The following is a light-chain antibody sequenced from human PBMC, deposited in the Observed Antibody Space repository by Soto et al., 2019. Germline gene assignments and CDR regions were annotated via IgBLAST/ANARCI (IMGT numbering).Light chain of an antibody. J-gene: IGLJ3*02. Sequence: QSALTQPRSVSGSPGQSVAISCAGTSSDVGGYDYVSWYQQHPGKAPKLMIYDVNKRPSGVPDRFPGSKSGNTASLTISGLQAEDEADYCCGSYAGSNTWVFGGGTKLTVL. V-gene: IGLV2-11*01. CDR1: SSDVGGYDY. CDR3: GSYAGSNTWV. CDR2: DVN.